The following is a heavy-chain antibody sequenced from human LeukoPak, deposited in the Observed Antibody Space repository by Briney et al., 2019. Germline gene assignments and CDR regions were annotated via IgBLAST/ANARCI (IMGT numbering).Heavy chain of an antibody. V-gene: IGHV1-2*02. CDR2: INPNSGGT. D-gene: IGHD3-10*01. J-gene: IGHJ3*02. Sequence: ASVKVSCKASGYTFTGYYMHWVRQAPGQGLEWMGWINPNSGGTNYAQKFQGGVTMTRDTSISTAYMELSRLRSDDTAVYYCARAINMVRGVKRDAFDIWGQGTMVTVSS. CDR1: GYTFTGYY. CDR3: ARAINMVRGVKRDAFDI.